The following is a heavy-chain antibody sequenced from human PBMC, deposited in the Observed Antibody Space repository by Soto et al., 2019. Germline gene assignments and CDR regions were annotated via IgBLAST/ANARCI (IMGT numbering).Heavy chain of an antibody. CDR1: GGSISSYY. J-gene: IGHJ4*02. CDR3: ASSLHLGELSLFDY. CDR2: IYYSGSA. D-gene: IGHD3-16*02. V-gene: IGHV4-59*08. Sequence: SETLSLTCTVSGGSISSYYWSWIRQPPGKGLEWIGYIYYSGSANYNPSLKSRVTISVDTSKNQFSLKLSSVTAADTAVYYCASSLHLGELSLFDYWGQGTLVTVSS.